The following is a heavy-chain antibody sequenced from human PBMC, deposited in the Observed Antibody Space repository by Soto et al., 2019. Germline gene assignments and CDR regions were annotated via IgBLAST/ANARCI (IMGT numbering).Heavy chain of an antibody. CDR2: IYYSGST. D-gene: IGHD5-18*01. CDR3: ASDSYGSLGLDY. Sequence: SETLSLTCTVSGGSISSGGYYWSWIRQHPGKGLEWIGYIYYSGSTYYNPSLKSRVTISVDTSKNQFSLKLSSVTAADTAVYYCASDSYGSLGLDYWGKGTLVTVSS. V-gene: IGHV4-31*03. J-gene: IGHJ4*02. CDR1: GGSISSGGYY.